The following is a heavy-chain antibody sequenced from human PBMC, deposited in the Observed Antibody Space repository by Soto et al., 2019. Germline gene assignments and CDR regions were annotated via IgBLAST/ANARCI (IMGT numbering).Heavy chain of an antibody. CDR1: GGSISSSSYY. CDR2: MYNTGST. Sequence: SETLSLTCTVSGGSISSSSYYWSWIRQPPGKGLEWIGYMYNTGSTIYNPSLKSRVTISVDTSKNQFSLKLNSVTAADTAVYYCARDLWGYCGADCYPLDVWGQGTTVTVS. J-gene: IGHJ6*02. D-gene: IGHD2-21*02. V-gene: IGHV4-61*01. CDR3: ARDLWGYCGADCYPLDV.